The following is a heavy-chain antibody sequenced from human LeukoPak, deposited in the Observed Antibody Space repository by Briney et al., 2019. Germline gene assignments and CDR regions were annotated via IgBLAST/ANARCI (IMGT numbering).Heavy chain of an antibody. Sequence: PGGSLRLSCAASGFTFSDYYMSWLRQAPGKGLEWVSYISSSDSTIYYAHSVKGRLTISIANATNLFFLQRNSLRAEDTAVYYCESDAFDIWGEGTMVTVSS. CDR3: ESDAFDI. CDR1: GFTFSDYY. V-gene: IGHV3-11*01. J-gene: IGHJ3*02. CDR2: ISSSDSTI.